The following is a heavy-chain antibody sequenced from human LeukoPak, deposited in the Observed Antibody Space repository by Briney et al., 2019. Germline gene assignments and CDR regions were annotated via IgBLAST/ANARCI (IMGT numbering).Heavy chain of an antibody. CDR2: ISYDGSNK. CDR3: ARGSAAGN. D-gene: IGHD6-13*01. Sequence: GGSLRLSCAASGFTFSSYAMTWVRQAPGKGLEWVAVISYDGSNKYYADSVKGRFTISRDNSKNTLYLQMNSLRAEDTAVYYCARGSAAGNWGQGTLVKVSS. J-gene: IGHJ4*02. CDR1: GFTFSSYA. V-gene: IGHV3-30*03.